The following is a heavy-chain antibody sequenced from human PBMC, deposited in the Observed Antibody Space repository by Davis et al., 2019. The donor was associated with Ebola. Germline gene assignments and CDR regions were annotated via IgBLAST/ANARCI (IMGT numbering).Heavy chain of an antibody. CDR2: IYYSGST. D-gene: IGHD2-2*01. J-gene: IGHJ6*02. CDR1: GGSISSSSYY. Sequence: MPSETLSLTCTVSGGSISSSSYYWGWIRQPPGKGLEWIGSIYYSGSTYYNPSLKSRVTISVDTSKNQFSLKLSSVTAADTAVYYCARGPYFGVPAAILYDYGMDVWGQGTTVTVSS. V-gene: IGHV4-39*07. CDR3: ARGPYFGVPAAILYDYGMDV.